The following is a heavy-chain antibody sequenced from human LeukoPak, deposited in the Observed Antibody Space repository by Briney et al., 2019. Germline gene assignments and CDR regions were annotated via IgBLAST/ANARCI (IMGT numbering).Heavy chain of an antibody. CDR3: ARLPRKGFDY. V-gene: IGHV4-34*01. Sequence: PSETLSLTCAVYGGSFSGYYWSWIRQPPGKGLEWIGEINHSGSTNYNPSLKSRVTISVDTSKNQFSLKLSSVTAADTAVYYCARLPRKGFDYWGQGTLVTVSS. CDR1: GGSFSGYY. J-gene: IGHJ4*02. CDR2: INHSGST.